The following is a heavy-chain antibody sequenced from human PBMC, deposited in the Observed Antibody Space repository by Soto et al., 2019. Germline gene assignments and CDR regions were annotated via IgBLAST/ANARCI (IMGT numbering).Heavy chain of an antibody. CDR3: ARQVGSGWYSRYFQH. V-gene: IGHV4-39*01. CDR1: GGSISSSSYY. CDR2: IYSSGST. D-gene: IGHD6-19*01. J-gene: IGHJ1*01. Sequence: QLQLQESGPGLVRPSETLSLTCTVSGGSISSSSYYWGWIRQPPGKGLEWIGSIYSSGSTYYNPSLKSRVTISVDTSKNQFSLKLSSVTAADTAVYYCARQVGSGWYSRYFQHWGQGTLVTVSS.